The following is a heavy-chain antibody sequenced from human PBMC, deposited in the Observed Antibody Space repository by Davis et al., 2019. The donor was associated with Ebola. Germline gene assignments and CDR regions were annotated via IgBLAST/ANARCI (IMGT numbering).Heavy chain of an antibody. CDR1: GFTFTSSA. V-gene: IGHV1-58*02. Sequence: AASVKVSCKASGFTFTSSAMQWVRQARGQRLEWIGWIVVGSGNTNYAQKFQERVTITRDMSTSTAYMEPSSLRSEDTAVYYCAAEGYSSGWYAYYYGMDVWGKGTTVTVSS. J-gene: IGHJ6*04. D-gene: IGHD6-19*01. CDR3: AAEGYSSGWYAYYYGMDV. CDR2: IVVGSGNT.